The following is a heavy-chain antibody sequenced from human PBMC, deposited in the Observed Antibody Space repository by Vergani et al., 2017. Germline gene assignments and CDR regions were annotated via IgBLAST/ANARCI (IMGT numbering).Heavy chain of an antibody. J-gene: IGHJ4*02. CDR1: GFTFSTYA. CDR3: VKDAGSYENFFDS. Sequence: EVQLLESGGSLKQPGGSVRLSCAASGFTFSTYAMHWVRQAPGKGLEWVSALTGGVGRTYYADSFKGRFIISRDNSRDTLYLQMNSLRPEDTAIYYCVKDAGSYENFFDSWGQGTLVTVSS. V-gene: IGHV3-23*01. CDR2: LTGGVGRT. D-gene: IGHD1-26*01.